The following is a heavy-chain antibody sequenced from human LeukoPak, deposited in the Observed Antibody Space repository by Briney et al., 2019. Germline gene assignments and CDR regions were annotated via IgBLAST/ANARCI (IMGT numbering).Heavy chain of an antibody. CDR1: GFTLSSYG. V-gene: IGHV3-30*03. D-gene: IGHD2-21*02. CDR3: ASELAYCGGDCYSAFDT. CDR2: KSYDGSNK. Sequence: GGSLRLSCAASGFTLSSYGMHWVRQAPGKGLEWVAGKSYDGSNKYSADSVKGRFTVPRDNSKNTLYLQMNSLRAEDTAVYYCASELAYCGGDCYSAFDTWGQGTMVTVSS. J-gene: IGHJ3*02.